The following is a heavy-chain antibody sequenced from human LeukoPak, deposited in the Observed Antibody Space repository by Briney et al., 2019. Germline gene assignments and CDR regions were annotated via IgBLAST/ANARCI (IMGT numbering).Heavy chain of an antibody. D-gene: IGHD2-2*01. CDR3: ARDRVYCGSTSCYAYYFDY. V-gene: IGHV3-74*01. Sequence: GGSLRLSCAAPGFSFSSYWMHWVRQAPGKGLVWVSRINSDGSITTYADSVKGRFTISRDNAKNTLYLQMNSLRAEDTAVYYCARDRVYCGSTSCYAYYFDYWGQGTLVTVSS. CDR1: GFSFSSYW. J-gene: IGHJ4*02. CDR2: INSDGSIT.